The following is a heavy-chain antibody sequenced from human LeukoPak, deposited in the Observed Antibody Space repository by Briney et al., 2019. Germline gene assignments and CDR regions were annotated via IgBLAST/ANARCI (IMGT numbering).Heavy chain of an antibody. CDR3: ARGRRRGMYFDY. J-gene: IGHJ4*02. V-gene: IGHV4-59*12. CDR2: IYYSGST. CDR1: GGSISSYY. Sequence: SETLSLTCTVSGGSISSYYWSWIRQPPGKGLEWIGYIYYSGSTNYNPSLKSRVTISVDTSKNQFSLKLSSVTAADTAVYYCARGRRRGMYFDYWGQGTLVTVSS. D-gene: IGHD1-26*01.